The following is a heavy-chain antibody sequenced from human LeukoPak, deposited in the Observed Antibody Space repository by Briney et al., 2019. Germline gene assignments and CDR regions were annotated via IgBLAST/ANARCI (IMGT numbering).Heavy chain of an antibody. CDR2: IYYSGST. CDR3: ARTYYDFWSGYYPSDY. CDR1: GGSISSHY. Sequence: SETLSLTCTVSGGSISSHYWSWIRQPPGKGLEWIGYIYYSGSTNYNPSLKSRVTISVDTSKNQFSLKLSSVTAADTAVYYCARTYYDFWSGYYPSDYWGQGTLVTVSS. D-gene: IGHD3-3*01. J-gene: IGHJ4*02. V-gene: IGHV4-59*11.